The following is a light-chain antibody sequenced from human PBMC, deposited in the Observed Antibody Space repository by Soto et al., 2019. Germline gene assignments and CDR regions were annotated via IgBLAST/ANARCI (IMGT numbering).Light chain of an antibody. V-gene: IGKV3-20*01. J-gene: IGKJ5*01. CDR1: QSVSSSY. Sequence: IVLTQSPGHLSLSPGYRAPLPCLGSQSVSSSYLAWYTQNPGQAPRLIIDGASSRATGIPERGSGSGAGTDCTLTISRLEPEDFAVYEGQQYGSSPITVGQGTRLEIK. CDR2: GAS. CDR3: QQYGSSPIT.